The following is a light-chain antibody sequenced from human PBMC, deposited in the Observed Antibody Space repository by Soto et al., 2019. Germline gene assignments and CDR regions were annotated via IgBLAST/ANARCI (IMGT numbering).Light chain of an antibody. CDR3: QQDGSSPPIT. CDR2: GAS. V-gene: IGKV3-20*01. J-gene: IGKJ5*01. Sequence: EIVLTQSPGTLSLSPGERATLSCRASQSVSSSYLAWYQQKPGQAPRLLIYGASIRATGIPARFSGSGSGTDFTLTISRLEPEDFAVYYCQQDGSSPPITFGQGTRLEIK. CDR1: QSVSSSY.